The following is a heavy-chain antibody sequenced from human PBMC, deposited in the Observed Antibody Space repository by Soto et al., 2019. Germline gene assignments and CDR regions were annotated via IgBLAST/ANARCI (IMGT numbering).Heavy chain of an antibody. D-gene: IGHD3-10*01. V-gene: IGHV4-59*04. Sequence: LSLTCTVSGGSISSYYWSWIRQPPGKGLEWIGYIYYSGSTYYSPSLKSRVTMSVDTSKNQFSLKLSSVSAADTSMYYCARVYGSGSYFFVSWGQGTLVTVSS. CDR2: IYYSGST. CDR1: GGSISSYY. J-gene: IGHJ4*02. CDR3: ARVYGSGSYFFVS.